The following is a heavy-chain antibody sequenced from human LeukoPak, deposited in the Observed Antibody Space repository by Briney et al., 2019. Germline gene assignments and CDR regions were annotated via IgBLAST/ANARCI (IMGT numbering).Heavy chain of an antibody. CDR1: GFDPSTYS. CDR2: ISSSSSNI. D-gene: IGHD6-19*01. J-gene: IGHJ4*02. Sequence: PGGSLRLSCAASGFDPSTYSIDWVRQAPGKGLEWVSNISSSSSNIYHADSVKGRFTISRDNAKNSLHLQMNSLRAEDTAVYYCARVGRSGWTVDYWGQGTLVTVSS. CDR3: ARVGRSGWTVDY. V-gene: IGHV3-48*04.